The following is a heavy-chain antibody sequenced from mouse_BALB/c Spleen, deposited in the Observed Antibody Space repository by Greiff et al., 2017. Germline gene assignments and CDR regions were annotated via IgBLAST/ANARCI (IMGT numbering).Heavy chain of an antibody. V-gene: IGHV5-4*02. D-gene: IGHD2-10*02. CDR1: GFTFSDYY. CDR3: AREKGYGSYAMDY. Sequence: EVKVVESGGGLVKPGGSLKLSCAASGFTFSDYYMYWVRQTPEKRLEWVATISDGGSYTYYPDSVKGRFTISRDNAKNNLYLQMSSLKSEDTAMYYCAREKGYGSYAMDYWGQGTSVTVSS. J-gene: IGHJ4*01. CDR2: ISDGGSYT.